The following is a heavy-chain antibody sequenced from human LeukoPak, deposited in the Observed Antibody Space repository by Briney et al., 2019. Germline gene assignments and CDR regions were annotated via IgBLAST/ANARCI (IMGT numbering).Heavy chain of an antibody. CDR1: GYSISSGYY. J-gene: IGHJ4*02. CDR3: ARAYCTTTSCYGRYFDY. CDR2: IYHGGST. Sequence: PSETLSLTCAVSGYSISSGYYWGWLRPPPGEGLEWIGSIYHGGSTYYNPSLKSRVTMSVDTSKNQFSLKLSSVTAADTAVYYCARAYCTTTSCYGRYFDYWGQGTLVTVSS. D-gene: IGHD2-2*01. V-gene: IGHV4-38-2*01.